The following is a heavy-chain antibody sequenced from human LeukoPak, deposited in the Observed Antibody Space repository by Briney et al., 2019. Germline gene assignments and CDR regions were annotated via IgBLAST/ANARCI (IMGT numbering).Heavy chain of an antibody. D-gene: IGHD6-19*01. CDR3: ARSMITVASTAWAY. CDR1: GFAFSDYY. Sequence: GGSLRLSCAASGFAFSDYYMTWVRQAPGKGLEWISSISISGNDKYYADSVKGRFTISRDNAKDSLYLQMNSLRAEDTAVYYCARSMITVASTAWAYWGQGTLVTVSS. J-gene: IGHJ4*02. CDR2: ISISGNDK. V-gene: IGHV3-11*01.